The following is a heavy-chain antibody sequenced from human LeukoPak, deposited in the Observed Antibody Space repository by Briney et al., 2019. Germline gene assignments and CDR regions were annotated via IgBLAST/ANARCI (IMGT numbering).Heavy chain of an antibody. V-gene: IGHV4-4*02. D-gene: IGHD3-10*01. CDR3: ARHVGFITMVRGVINNNWFDP. CDR1: GGSISSSNW. CDR2: IDHSGST. Sequence: SGTLSLTCAVSGGSISSSNWWSWVRQPPGKGLEWIGEIDHSGSTNYNPSLKSRVTISIDKSKNQFSLKLSSVTAADTAVYYCARHVGFITMVRGVINNNWFDPWGQGTLVTVSS. J-gene: IGHJ5*02.